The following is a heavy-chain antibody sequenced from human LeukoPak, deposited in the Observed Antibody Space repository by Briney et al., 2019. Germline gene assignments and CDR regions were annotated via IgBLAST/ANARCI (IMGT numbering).Heavy chain of an antibody. Sequence: GGSLRLSCAASGFTFSSYGMHWVRQAPGKGLEWVAVIWYDGSNKYYADSVKGRLTISRDNSKNTLYLQMNSLRGEDTAVYYCAREQYYYDSSGYYLDYWGQGTLVTVSS. CDR2: IWYDGSNK. J-gene: IGHJ4*02. D-gene: IGHD3-22*01. CDR3: AREQYYYDSSGYYLDY. V-gene: IGHV3-33*01. CDR1: GFTFSSYG.